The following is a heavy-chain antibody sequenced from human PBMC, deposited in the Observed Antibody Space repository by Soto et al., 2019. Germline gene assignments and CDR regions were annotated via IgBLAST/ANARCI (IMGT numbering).Heavy chain of an antibody. CDR3: AKDTSSGGSPLDY. J-gene: IGHJ4*02. Sequence: GGSLRLSCAASGFTFSGSAMHWVRQASGKGLEWVGRIRSKANSYATAYAASVKGRFTISRDNSKNTLYLQMNSLRAEDTSVYYCAKDTSSGGSPLDYWGQGTLVTVSS. CDR1: GFTFSGSA. D-gene: IGHD2-15*01. V-gene: IGHV3-73*01. CDR2: IRSKANSYAT.